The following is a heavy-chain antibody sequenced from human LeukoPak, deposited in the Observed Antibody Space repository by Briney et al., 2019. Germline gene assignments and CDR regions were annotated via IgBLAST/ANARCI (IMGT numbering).Heavy chain of an antibody. V-gene: IGHV4-4*07. D-gene: IGHD3-16*02. CDR1: GGSISSYY. CDR2: IYTSGST. Sequence: SETLSLTCTVSGGSISSYYWSWIRQSAGKGLEWIGRIYTSGSTNYNPSLKSRVTMSVDTSKNQFSLKLSSVTAADTAVYYCARDPLSPDSYYMDVWGKGTTVTVSS. J-gene: IGHJ6*03. CDR3: ARDPLSPDSYYMDV.